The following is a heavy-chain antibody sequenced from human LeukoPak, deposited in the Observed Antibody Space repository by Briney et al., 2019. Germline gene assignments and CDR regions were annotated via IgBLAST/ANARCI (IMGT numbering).Heavy chain of an antibody. CDR3: ATCIAAAGRFDY. V-gene: IGHV3-20*04. D-gene: IGHD6-13*01. CDR1: GFTFDDYG. CDR2: INWNGGST. J-gene: IGHJ4*02. Sequence: GGSLRLSCAASGFTFDDYGMSWVRQAPGKGLEWVSGINWNGGSTGYADSVKGRFTISRDNAKNSLYLQMNSLRAEDTAVYYCATCIAAAGRFDYWGQGTLVTVSS.